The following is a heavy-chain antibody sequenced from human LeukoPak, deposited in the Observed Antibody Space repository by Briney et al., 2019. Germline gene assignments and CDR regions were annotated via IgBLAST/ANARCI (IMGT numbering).Heavy chain of an antibody. CDR2: ISATGLST. D-gene: IGHD3-16*01. CDR3: AKLMRHMMEDVLDL. CDR1: DFAFTSSG. J-gene: IGHJ3*01. V-gene: IGHV3-23*01. Sequence: GGSLTLSCTASDFAFTSSGMSWVRQVPGTGLEWVSFISATGLSTYYADSVKGRFTVSRDNSKNTLYLQMNSLTAADTAVYYCAKLMRHMMEDVLDLWGQGTVVTVSS.